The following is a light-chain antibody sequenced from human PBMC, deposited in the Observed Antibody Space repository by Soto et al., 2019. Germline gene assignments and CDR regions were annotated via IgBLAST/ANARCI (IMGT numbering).Light chain of an antibody. J-gene: IGKJ5*01. V-gene: IGKV3-20*01. CDR1: QSVRSSY. CDR3: QQNVSPPIT. CDR2: GAS. Sequence: EIVLTQSPGTLSLSPGERATLSCRASQSVRSSYLAWYQQKPGQAPRLLMYGASNRATGIPDRFSGSGSGADFTLTISRLEPEDFAVYYCQQNVSPPITFGQGTRLEIK.